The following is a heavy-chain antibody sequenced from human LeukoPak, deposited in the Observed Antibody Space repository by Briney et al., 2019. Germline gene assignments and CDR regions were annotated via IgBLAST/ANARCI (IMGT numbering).Heavy chain of an antibody. J-gene: IGHJ5*02. CDR2: INHSGST. V-gene: IGHV4-34*01. Sequence: TSETLSLTCAVYGGSFSGYYWSWIRQPPGKGLEWIGEINHSGSTNYNPSLKSRVTISVDTSENQFSLKLSSVTAADTAVYYCARGPGFDPWGQGTLVTVSS. CDR1: GGSFSGYY. CDR3: ARGPGFDP.